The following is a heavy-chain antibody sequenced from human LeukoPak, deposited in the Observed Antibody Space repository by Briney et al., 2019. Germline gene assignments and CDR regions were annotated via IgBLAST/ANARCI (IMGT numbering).Heavy chain of an antibody. CDR1: GGSISSSNW. CDR2: IYHSGST. D-gene: IGHD6-13*01. Sequence: SGTLSLTCAVSGGSISSSNWWSWVRQPPGKGLEWIGEIYHSGSTNYNPSLKSRVTISVDKSKNQFSLKLSSVTAEDTAVYYCAKEGYSSSWYRDNYYYYYYMDVWGKGTTVTISS. V-gene: IGHV4-4*02. CDR3: AKEGYSSSWYRDNYYYYYYMDV. J-gene: IGHJ6*03.